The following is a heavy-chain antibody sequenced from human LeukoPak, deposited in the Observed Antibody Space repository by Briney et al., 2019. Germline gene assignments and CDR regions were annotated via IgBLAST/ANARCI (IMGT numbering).Heavy chain of an antibody. CDR1: GFTFSDYY. J-gene: IGHJ4*02. V-gene: IGHV3-11*06. CDR3: ARAGGSSGWYEAFDY. CDR2: ISSSSSYT. D-gene: IGHD6-19*01. Sequence: GGSLRLSCAASGFTFSDYYMSWIRQAPGKGLERVSYISSSSSYTNYADSVKGRFTISRDNAKNSLYLQMNSLRAEDTAVYYCARAGGSSGWYEAFDYWGQGTLVTVSS.